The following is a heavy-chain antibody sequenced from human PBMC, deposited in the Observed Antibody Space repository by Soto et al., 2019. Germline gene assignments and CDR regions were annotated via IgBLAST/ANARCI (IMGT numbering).Heavy chain of an antibody. Sequence: GGSLRLSCAASGFTFSSYAMHWVRQAPGKGLEWVAVISYDGSNKYYADSVKGRFTISRDNSKNTLYLQMNSLRAEDTAVYYCARDGQYSGSYYASFDYWGQGTLVTVSS. CDR2: ISYDGSNK. CDR1: GFTFSSYA. D-gene: IGHD1-26*01. V-gene: IGHV3-30-3*01. CDR3: ARDGQYSGSYYASFDY. J-gene: IGHJ4*02.